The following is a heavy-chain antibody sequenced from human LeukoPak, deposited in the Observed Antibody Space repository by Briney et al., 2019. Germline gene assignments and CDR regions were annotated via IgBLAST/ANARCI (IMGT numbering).Heavy chain of an antibody. CDR3: ANQRDTQGSFYEFDY. D-gene: IGHD3-10*01. J-gene: IGHJ4*02. V-gene: IGHV3-23*01. CDR1: RLTFSNYA. CDR2: ISGSGGDI. Sequence: GGSLRLSCAASRLTFSNYAMTWVRQAPGQGLEWVSSISGSGGDIFYADSVKGRFTISRDNSKDTLYLQMNNLRAEETALYYCANQRDTQGSFYEFDYWGQGTLVTVSS.